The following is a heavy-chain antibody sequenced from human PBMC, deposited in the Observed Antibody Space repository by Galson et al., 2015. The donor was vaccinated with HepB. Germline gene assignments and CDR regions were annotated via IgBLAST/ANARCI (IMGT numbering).Heavy chain of an antibody. CDR2: IKQDGNEK. J-gene: IGHJ4*02. CDR3: VRCLRGSRGEFDY. Sequence: SLRLSCAASGFTFSSYWMSWVRQAPGKGLEWVANIKQDGNEKYYVDSVKGRFTISRDNAKNSLFLQMNSLRVEDTAVYYCVRCLRGSRGEFDYWGQGILVTVSS. D-gene: IGHD3-16*01. CDR1: GFTFSSYW. V-gene: IGHV3-7*01.